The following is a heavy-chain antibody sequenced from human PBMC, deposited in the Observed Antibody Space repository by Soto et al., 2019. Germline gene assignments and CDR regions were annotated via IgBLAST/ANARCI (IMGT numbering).Heavy chain of an antibody. CDR2: ISYDGSNK. V-gene: IGHV3-30*18. J-gene: IGHJ6*03. D-gene: IGHD1-26*01. Sequence: QVQLVESGGGVVQPERSLRLSCAASGFTFSSYGMHWVRQAPGKGLEWVAVISYDGSNKYYADSVKGRVTISRDNSKNTLYLKKNRLRAEDTGAYYCAKCGAALYWYSMGGWAKGTTVTVSS. CDR3: AKCGAALYWYSMGG. CDR1: GFTFSSYG.